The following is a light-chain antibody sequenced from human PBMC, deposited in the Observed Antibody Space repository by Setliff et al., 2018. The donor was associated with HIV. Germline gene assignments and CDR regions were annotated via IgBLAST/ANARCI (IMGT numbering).Light chain of an antibody. CDR2: EVS. Sequence: QSVLTQPASVSGSPGQSITISCTGTSGDVGGYNFVSWYQQSPGKAPKLMIYEVSNRPSGVSNRFSGSKSGNTASLTISGLQAEDEADYYCSSYTGKSTNTYVFGTGTKATVL. J-gene: IGLJ1*01. CDR1: SGDVGGYNF. V-gene: IGLV2-14*01. CDR3: SSYTGKSTNTYV.